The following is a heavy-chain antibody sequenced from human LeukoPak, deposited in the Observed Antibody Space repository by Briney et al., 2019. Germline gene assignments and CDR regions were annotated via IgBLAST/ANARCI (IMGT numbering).Heavy chain of an antibody. CDR2: IYYSGST. CDR3: AREWYQLPDY. Sequence: PSETLSLTCAVSGGSISSGGYSWSWIRQPPGKGLEWIGYIYYSGSTYYNPSLKSRVTISVDTSKNQFSLKLSSVTAADTAVYYCAREWYQLPDYWGQGTLVTVSS. D-gene: IGHD2-2*01. J-gene: IGHJ4*02. V-gene: IGHV4-30-4*07. CDR1: GGSISSGGYS.